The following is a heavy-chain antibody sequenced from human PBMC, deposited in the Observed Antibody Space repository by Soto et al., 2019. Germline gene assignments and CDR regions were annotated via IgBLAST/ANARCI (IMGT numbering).Heavy chain of an antibody. CDR1: VVSIRGYY. D-gene: IGHD2-2*01. V-gene: IGHV4-4*07. CDR2: MHTSGIT. Sequence: QMQLQESGPGLVKPSEALSLTCTVSVVSIRGYYWSWIRQSAGMGLEWIGRMHTSGITNYNPSLKRRVTFSVDRSTNQISRKLPSVTAADTALYYCVRASMPKAHFDSLGQGTLVTVSS. J-gene: IGHJ4*02. CDR3: VRASMPKAHFDS.